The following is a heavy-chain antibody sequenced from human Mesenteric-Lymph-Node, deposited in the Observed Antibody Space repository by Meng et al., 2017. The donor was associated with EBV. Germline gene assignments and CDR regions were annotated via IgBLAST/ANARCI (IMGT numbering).Heavy chain of an antibody. J-gene: IGHJ4*02. CDR2: INHSGST. CDR1: GGSFSGYY. D-gene: IGHD2-21*01. V-gene: IGHV4-34*01. CDR3: ARAFCGGDCSHFDY. Sequence: HLTPGGAGLLKPSETRSLTCDVYGGSFSGYYWSWIRQPPGKGLEWIGEINHSGSTNYNPSLTSRVTISVDTSKNHFSLKLTSVTAADTAVYYCARAFCGGDCSHFDYWGQGTLVTVSS.